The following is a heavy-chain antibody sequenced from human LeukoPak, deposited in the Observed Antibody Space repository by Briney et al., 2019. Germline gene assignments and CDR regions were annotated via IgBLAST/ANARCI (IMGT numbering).Heavy chain of an antibody. CDR2: IHYTGST. J-gene: IGHJ4*02. V-gene: IGHV4-59*01. CDR1: GGSISSYY. D-gene: IGHD4-17*01. CDR3: AGGPAVTTNDY. Sequence: SETLSLTCTVSGGSISSYYWTWIRQTPGKGLERIGFIHYTGSTNYNPSLKSRVTISVDTSKSQFSLELTSVTAADTAVYYCAGGPAVTTNDYWGQGTLVTVFS.